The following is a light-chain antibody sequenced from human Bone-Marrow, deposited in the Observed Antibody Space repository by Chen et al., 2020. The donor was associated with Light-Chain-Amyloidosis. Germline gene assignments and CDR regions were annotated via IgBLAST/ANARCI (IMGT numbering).Light chain of an antibody. CDR1: QTISSNY. CDR3: QQYGTSPLT. J-gene: IGKJ4*01. Sequence: EIVLTQSPGTLTLSPGEGANLSCSARQTISSNYLTWYQQKFGQAPRLLIYGSSSRATGIPDRFTGSGSGTDFTRTINRLEPEDFAMYYCQQYGTSPLTFGGGTKVEIK. V-gene: IGKV3-20*01. CDR2: GSS.